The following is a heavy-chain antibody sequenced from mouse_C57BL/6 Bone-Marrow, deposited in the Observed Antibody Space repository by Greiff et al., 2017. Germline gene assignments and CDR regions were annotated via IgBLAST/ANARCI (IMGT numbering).Heavy chain of an antibody. CDR2: IDPSDSYT. CDR1: GYTFTSYW. V-gene: IGHV1-59*01. D-gene: IGHD1-1*01. Sequence: QVQLQQPGAELVRPGTSVKLSCKASGYTFTSYWMHWVKQRPGQGLEWIGVIDPSDSYTNYNQKFKGKATLTVDPSSSTAYMQLSSLTSEDSAVYYCAREGDYYGSSYPFAYWGQGTLVTVSA. CDR3: AREGDYYGSSYPFAY. J-gene: IGHJ3*01.